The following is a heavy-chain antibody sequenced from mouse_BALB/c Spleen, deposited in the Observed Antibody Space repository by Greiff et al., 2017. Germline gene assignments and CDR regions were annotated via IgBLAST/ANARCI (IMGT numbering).Heavy chain of an antibody. CDR1: GFTFSSFG. D-gene: IGHD3-3*01. J-gene: IGHJ2*01. V-gene: IGHV5-17*02. CDR2: ISSGSSTI. Sequence: DVKLVESGGGLVQPGGSRKLSCAASGFTFSSFGMHWVRQAPEKGLEWVAYISSGSSTIYYADTVKGRFTISRDNTKNTLFLQMTSLRSEDTATYCCARYPPRGNYFDYWGQGTTLTVSS. CDR3: ARYPPRGNYFDY.